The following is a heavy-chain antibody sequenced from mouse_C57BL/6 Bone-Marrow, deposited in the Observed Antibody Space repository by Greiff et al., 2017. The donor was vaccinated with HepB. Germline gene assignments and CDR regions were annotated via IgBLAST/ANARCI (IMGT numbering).Heavy chain of an antibody. CDR1: GYTFTNYW. CDR3: GRGGFYYAFAY. D-gene: IGHD2-1*01. V-gene: IGHV1-63*01. J-gene: IGHJ3*01. CDR2: IYPGGGYT. Sequence: QVQLQQSGAELVRPGTSVKMSCKASGYTFTNYWIGWAKQRPGHGLEWIGDIYPGGGYTNYNEKFKGKATLTADKSSSTAYMQFSSLTSEESAIYCGGRGGFYYAFAYWGQGTLVTVSA.